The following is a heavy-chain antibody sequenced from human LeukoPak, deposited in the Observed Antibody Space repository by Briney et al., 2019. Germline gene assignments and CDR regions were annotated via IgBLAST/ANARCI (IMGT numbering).Heavy chain of an antibody. Sequence: SETLSLTCTVSGGSISSGDYYWSWIRLPPGKGLEWIGYIYYSGSTYYNPSLKSRVTISVDTSKNQFSLKLSSVTAADTAVYYCARDLGGRRPSYYYYYGMDVWGQGTTVTVSS. J-gene: IGHJ6*02. V-gene: IGHV4-30-4*01. CDR3: ARDLGGRRPSYYYYYGMDV. D-gene: IGHD3-10*01. CDR2: IYYSGST. CDR1: GGSISSGDYY.